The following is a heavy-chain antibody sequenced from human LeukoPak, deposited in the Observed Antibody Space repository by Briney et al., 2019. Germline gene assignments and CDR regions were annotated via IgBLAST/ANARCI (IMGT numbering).Heavy chain of an antibody. D-gene: IGHD1-26*01. J-gene: IGHJ5*02. CDR3: ARDNSVGDTAWWFDP. V-gene: IGHV1-46*01. Sequence: ASVKVSCKASGYTFTSYYMYWVRQAPGQGLEWMGIINPSGGSTNYAQKFQGRLTMTRDMSTSTDYMELSSLRFDDTAVYYCARDNSVGDTAWWFDPWGQGTLVTVSS. CDR1: GYTFTSYY. CDR2: INPSGGST.